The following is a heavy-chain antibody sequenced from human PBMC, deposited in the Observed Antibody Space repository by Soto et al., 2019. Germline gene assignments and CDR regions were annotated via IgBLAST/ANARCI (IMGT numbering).Heavy chain of an antibody. CDR1: GFTFSSYD. J-gene: IGHJ5*02. CDR2: IGTAGDT. Sequence: QPGGSLRLSCAASGFTFSSYDMHWVRQATGKGLEWVSAIGTAGDTYYPGSVKGRFTISRENAKNSLYLQMNSLRAGDTAVYYCARGRYYYDSSAQGWFDPWGQGTLVTVSS. CDR3: ARGRYYYDSSAQGWFDP. V-gene: IGHV3-13*01. D-gene: IGHD3-22*01.